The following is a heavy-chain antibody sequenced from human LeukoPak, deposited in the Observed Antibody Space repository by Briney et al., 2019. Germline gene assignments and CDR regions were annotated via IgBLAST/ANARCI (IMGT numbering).Heavy chain of an antibody. J-gene: IGHJ4*02. CDR1: GGSISGSY. CDR3: ARHEAAALSSLDY. Sequence: SETLSLTCTVSGGSISGSYWSWIRQPPGKGLEWIGYIYNSGSTNYNPSLKSRVAISVDTSKNQFSLKLCSVTAADTAVYYCARHEAAALSSLDYWGQGTLVTVSS. D-gene: IGHD6-13*01. CDR2: IYNSGST. V-gene: IGHV4-59*08.